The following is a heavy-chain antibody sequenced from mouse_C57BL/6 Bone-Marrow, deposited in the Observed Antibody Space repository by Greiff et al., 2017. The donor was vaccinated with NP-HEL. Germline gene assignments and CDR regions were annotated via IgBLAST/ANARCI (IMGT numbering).Heavy chain of an antibody. CDR1: GYTFTDYY. CDR2: INPYNGGT. CDR3: ARDYYGSSSDY. D-gene: IGHD1-1*01. J-gene: IGHJ2*01. Sequence: EVQLVESGPVLVKPGASVKMSCKASGYTFTDYYMNWVKQSHGKSLEWIGVINPYNGGTSYNQKFKGKATLTVDKSSSTAYMELNSLTSEDSAVYYCARDYYGSSSDYWGQGTTLTVSS. V-gene: IGHV1-19*01.